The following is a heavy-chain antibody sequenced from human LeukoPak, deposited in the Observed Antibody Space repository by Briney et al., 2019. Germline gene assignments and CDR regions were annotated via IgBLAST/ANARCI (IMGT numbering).Heavy chain of an antibody. J-gene: IGHJ6*04. V-gene: IGHV4-34*01. CDR2: INHSGST. D-gene: IGHD2-2*01. CDR3: ARRGCSSTSCPVGGYYYYGMDV. CDR1: GGSFSGYY. Sequence: SETLSLTCAVYGGSFSGYYWSWIRQPPGKGLEWIGEINHSGSTNYNPSLKSRVTISVDTSKNQFSLKLSSVTAADTAVYYCARRGCSSTSCPVGGYYYYGMDVWGKGTTVTVFS.